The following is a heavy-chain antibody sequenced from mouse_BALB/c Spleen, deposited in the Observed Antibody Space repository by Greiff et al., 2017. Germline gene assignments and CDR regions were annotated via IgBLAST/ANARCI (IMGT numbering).Heavy chain of an antibody. J-gene: IGHJ4*01. Sequence: DVMLVESGGGLVQPGGSLKLSCAASGFTFSSYTMSWVRQTPEKRLEWVAYISNGGGSTYYPDTVKGRFTISRDNAKNTLYLQMSSLKSEDTAMYYCARHPAGTFYAMDYWGQGTSVTVSS. CDR2: ISNGGGST. D-gene: IGHD4-1*01. CDR1: GFTFSSYT. V-gene: IGHV5-12-2*01. CDR3: ARHPAGTFYAMDY.